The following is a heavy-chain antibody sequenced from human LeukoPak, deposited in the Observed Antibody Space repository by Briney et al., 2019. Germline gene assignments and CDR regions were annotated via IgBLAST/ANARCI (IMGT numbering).Heavy chain of an antibody. CDR1: GFTFTSSA. J-gene: IGHJ4*02. CDR2: IVVGSGNT. Sequence: TSVKVSCKSSGFTFTSSAMQWVRQARGQRLEWIGWIVVGSGNTNYAQKLQGRVTMTTDTSTSTAYMELRSLRSGDTAVYYCAITKRNYYDSSGLSPFDYWGQGTLVTVSS. V-gene: IGHV1-58*02. CDR3: AITKRNYYDSSGLSPFDY. D-gene: IGHD3-22*01.